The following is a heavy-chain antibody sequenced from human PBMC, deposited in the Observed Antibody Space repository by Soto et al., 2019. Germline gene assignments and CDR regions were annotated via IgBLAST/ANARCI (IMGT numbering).Heavy chain of an antibody. CDR2: ISAYNGNT. Sequence: QVQLVQSGAEVKKPGASVKVSCKASGYTFTSYGIIWVRQAPGQGLEWMGWISAYNGNTNYAQKLQGRVTMTTDTSTSTDYMELRRLRADDTDVYYCARGLGASYAFDIWGQGTMVTVSS. J-gene: IGHJ3*02. CDR3: ARGLGASYAFDI. CDR1: GYTFTSYG. V-gene: IGHV1-18*01. D-gene: IGHD1-26*01.